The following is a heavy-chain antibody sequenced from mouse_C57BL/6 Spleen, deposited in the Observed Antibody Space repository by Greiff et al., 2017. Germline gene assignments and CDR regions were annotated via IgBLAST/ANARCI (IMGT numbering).Heavy chain of an antibody. CDR2: INPSYGTT. J-gene: IGHJ3*01. V-gene: IGHV1-39*01. Sequence: EVQLQQSGPELVKPGASVKISCKASGYSFTNSSMNWVKQSNGKSLEWIGVINPSYGTTSYNQKFKGKATLTVDQSSSTAYMQLSSLTSEDSAVYYCARGCYDDDDQVWVAYWGQGTLVTVSA. D-gene: IGHD2-4*01. CDR3: ARGCYDDDDQVWVAY. CDR1: GYSFTNSS.